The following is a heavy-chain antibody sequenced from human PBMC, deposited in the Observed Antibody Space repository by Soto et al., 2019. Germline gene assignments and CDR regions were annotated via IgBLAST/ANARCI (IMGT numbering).Heavy chain of an antibody. D-gene: IGHD1-1*01. V-gene: IGHV4-4*07. J-gene: IGHJ5*02. CDR3: VRDGTKTLRDWFDP. CDR1: GASISGFY. CDR2: IYATGTT. Sequence: SETLSLTFTVSGASISGFYWSWLRKSAGKGLEWIGRIYATGTTDYNPSLKSRVMMSVDTSKKQFSLKLRSVTAADTAVYYCVRDGTKTLRDWFDPRGQGISVTVSS.